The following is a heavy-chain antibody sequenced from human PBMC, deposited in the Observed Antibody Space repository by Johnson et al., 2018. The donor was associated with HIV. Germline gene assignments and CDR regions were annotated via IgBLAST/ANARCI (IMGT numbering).Heavy chain of an antibody. Sequence: VQLVESGGGLVQPWGSLRLPCAVSGFTFSHYWLEWVRQAPGGGLVWLSRIKRDGSSTTLADSVKGRFTISRDNAKNILYLEMNGLGADDTAVYYCVRDDYSFHIWGRGTLVTVSS. D-gene: IGHD4/OR15-4a*01. J-gene: IGHJ3*02. CDR3: VRDDYSFHI. CDR1: GFTFSHYW. V-gene: IGHV3-74*01. CDR2: IKRDGSST.